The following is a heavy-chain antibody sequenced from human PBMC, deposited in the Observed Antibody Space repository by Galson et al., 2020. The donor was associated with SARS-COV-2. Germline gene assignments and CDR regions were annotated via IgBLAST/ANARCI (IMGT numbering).Heavy chain of an antibody. CDR2: IYYSGST. J-gene: IGHJ6*02. D-gene: IGHD3-3*01. CDR1: GGSISSSSYY. Sequence: SETLSLTCTVSGGSISSSSYYWGWIRQPPGKGLEWIGSIYYSGSTYYNPSLKSRVTISVDTSKNQFSLKLSSVTAADTAVYYCARDMATIFGVVIPNPYYYYYYGMDVWGQGTTVTVSS. CDR3: ARDMATIFGVVIPNPYYYYYYGMDV. V-gene: IGHV4-39*07.